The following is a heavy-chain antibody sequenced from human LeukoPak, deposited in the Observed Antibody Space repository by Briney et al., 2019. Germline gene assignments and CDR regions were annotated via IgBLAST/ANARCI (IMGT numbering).Heavy chain of an antibody. CDR3: ARDPEDYYDSSAYYDGFDM. CDR1: GHTFSSFE. CDR2: IKHDGSVQ. J-gene: IGHJ3*02. V-gene: IGHV3-7*01. D-gene: IGHD3-22*01. Sequence: GGSLRLSCVVSGHTFSSFEMNWVRQAPGKGLEWVANIKHDGSVQYCVDSVKGRFTISRDNAKNSLYLQMNSLRAEDTAVYYCARDPEDYYDSSAYYDGFDMWGQGTMVTVSS.